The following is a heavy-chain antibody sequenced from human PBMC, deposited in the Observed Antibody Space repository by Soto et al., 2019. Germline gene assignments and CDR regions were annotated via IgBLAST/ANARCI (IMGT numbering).Heavy chain of an antibody. Sequence: GASVKVSCKASGYSFTNFAMHWVRQAPGQRLEWMGWINAGNGNTKYSQKFQGRVTITRDTSASTAYMDLSSLRSEDTAVYYCARPPSTWFYFDYWGQGTLVTVSS. J-gene: IGHJ4*02. CDR1: GYSFTNFA. D-gene: IGHD6-13*01. V-gene: IGHV1-3*01. CDR3: ARPPSTWFYFDY. CDR2: INAGNGNT.